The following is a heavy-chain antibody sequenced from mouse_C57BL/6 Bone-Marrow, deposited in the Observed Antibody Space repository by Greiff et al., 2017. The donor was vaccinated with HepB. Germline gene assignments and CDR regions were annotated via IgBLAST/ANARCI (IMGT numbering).Heavy chain of an antibody. CDR1: GFSLTSYG. CDR3: ARKGLRCAMDY. J-gene: IGHJ4*01. CDR2: IWSGGST. V-gene: IGHV2-2*01. D-gene: IGHD1-1*01. Sequence: VKVVESGPGLVQPSQSLSITCTVSGFSLTSYGVHWVRQSPGKGLEWLGVIWSGGSTDYNAAFISRLSISKDNSKSQVFFKMISLQADDTAIYYCARKGLRCAMDYWGQGTSVTVSS.